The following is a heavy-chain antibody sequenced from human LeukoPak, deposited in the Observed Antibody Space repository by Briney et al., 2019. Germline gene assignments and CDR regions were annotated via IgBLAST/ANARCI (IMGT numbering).Heavy chain of an antibody. CDR2: ISSSSSYI. CDR3: AVSPTLNYGMDV. J-gene: IGHJ6*02. Sequence: PGGSLRLSCAASGFTFRSYWMSWVRQAPGKGLEWVSSISSSSSYIYYADSVKGRFTISRDNAKNSLYLQMNSLRAEDTAVYYCAVSPTLNYGMDVWGQGTTVTVSS. D-gene: IGHD3-16*01. V-gene: IGHV3-21*01. CDR1: GFTFRSYW.